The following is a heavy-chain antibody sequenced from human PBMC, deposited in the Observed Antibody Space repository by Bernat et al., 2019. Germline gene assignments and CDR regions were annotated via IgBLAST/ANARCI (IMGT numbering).Heavy chain of an antibody. V-gene: IGHV3-30*03. CDR3: AASGGRRNDAFDI. Sequence: QVQLVESGGGVVQPGRSLRLACAASGFTFSSYGMHWVRQAPGKGLEWVAVISYDGSNKYYADSVKGRFTISRDNSTTTLYLQMNSLRAEDTAVYYCAASGGRRNDAFDIWGQGTMVTVSS. CDR2: ISYDGSNK. D-gene: IGHD1-14*01. CDR1: GFTFSSYG. J-gene: IGHJ3*02.